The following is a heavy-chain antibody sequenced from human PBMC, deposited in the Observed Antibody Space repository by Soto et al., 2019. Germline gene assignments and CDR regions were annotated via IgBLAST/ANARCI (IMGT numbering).Heavy chain of an antibody. V-gene: IGHV3-23*01. J-gene: IGHJ4*02. CDR3: AKDPRRYGDYEEWDY. Sequence: EVQLLESGGGLVQPGGSLRLSCAAAGFTFSSYAMSWVRQAPGKGLERVSAISGSGGSTYYADSVKVRCTISSDTSKNSQYLQMNSLRVDDTAVYYCAKDPRRYGDYEEWDYWGQGTLVTVSS. CDR1: GFTFSSYA. D-gene: IGHD4-17*01. CDR2: ISGSGGST.